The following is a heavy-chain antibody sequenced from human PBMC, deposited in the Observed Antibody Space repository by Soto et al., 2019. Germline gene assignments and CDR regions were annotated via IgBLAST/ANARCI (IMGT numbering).Heavy chain of an antibody. CDR3: ARGRPIAVAGPHFDY. CDR2: TYYRSKWYN. V-gene: IGHV6-1*01. Sequence: PSQTLSLTCAISGDSVSSNSAAWNWIRQSPSRGLEWLGGTYYRSKWYNDYAVSVKSRITINPDTSKNQFSLQLNSVTPEDTAVYYCARGRPIAVAGPHFDYWGQGTLVTVSS. D-gene: IGHD6-19*01. CDR1: GDSVSSNSAA. J-gene: IGHJ4*02.